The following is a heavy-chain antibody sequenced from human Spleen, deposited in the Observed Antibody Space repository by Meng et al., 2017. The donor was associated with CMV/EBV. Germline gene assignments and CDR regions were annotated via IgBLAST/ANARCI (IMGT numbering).Heavy chain of an antibody. CDR2: ISSSSSYI. Sequence: SGFTFSSSSLSWVRQAPGKGLEWVSSISSSSSYIYYADSVKGRFTISRDNAKNSLYLQMNSLRAEDTAVYYCARYYCSSTSCPIDYWGQGTLVTVSS. D-gene: IGHD2-2*01. CDR3: ARYYCSSTSCPIDY. J-gene: IGHJ4*02. V-gene: IGHV3-21*01. CDR1: GFTFSSSS.